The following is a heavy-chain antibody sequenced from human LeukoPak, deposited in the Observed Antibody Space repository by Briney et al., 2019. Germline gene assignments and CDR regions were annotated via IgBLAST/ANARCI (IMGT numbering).Heavy chain of an antibody. J-gene: IGHJ6*02. CDR2: ISTDGSST. Sequence: PGGSLRLSCAASGFTFSSHWMHWVRQAPGKGLVWVSRISTDGSSTRYADAVKGRFTISRDNAKNTLYLQMNSLRAEDTAVYYCAREGRARYYGMDVWGQGTTVTVSS. CDR3: AREGRARYYGMDV. D-gene: IGHD6-6*01. CDR1: GFTFSSHW. V-gene: IGHV3-74*01.